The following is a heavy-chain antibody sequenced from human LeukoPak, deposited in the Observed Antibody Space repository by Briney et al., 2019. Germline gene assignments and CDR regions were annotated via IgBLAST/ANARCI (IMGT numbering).Heavy chain of an antibody. D-gene: IGHD3-22*01. J-gene: IGHJ4*01. CDR3: AQVGDYYNSSGYYYGSYFDY. V-gene: IGHV2-5*02. CDR1: GFSLSTSGVG. Sequence: SGPALVKPTQTLTLTCTFSGFSLSTSGVGVGWIRQPPGKALEWLALIYWDDDKRYSPSLKSRLTITKDTSKNQVVLTMTNMDPVDTATYYCAQVGDYYNSSGYYYGSYFDYWGHGTLVTVSS. CDR2: IYWDDDK.